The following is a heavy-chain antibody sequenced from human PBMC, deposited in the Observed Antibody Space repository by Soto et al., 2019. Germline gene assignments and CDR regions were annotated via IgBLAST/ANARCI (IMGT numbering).Heavy chain of an antibody. CDR3: ARDAGSSWHYFDY. CDR2: IYYSGST. Sequence: SETLSLTCTVSGGSISSGDYFWSWIRQHPGKGLEWIGYIYYSGSTYYNPSLKSRVTISVGTSKKYFSLKLSSVTAADTAVYYCARDAGSSWHYFDYWGQGTLVTVSS. V-gene: IGHV4-31*03. J-gene: IGHJ4*02. CDR1: GGSISSGDYF. D-gene: IGHD6-13*01.